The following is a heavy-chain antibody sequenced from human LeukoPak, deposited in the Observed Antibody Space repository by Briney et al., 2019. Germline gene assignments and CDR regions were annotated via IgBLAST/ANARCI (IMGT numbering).Heavy chain of an antibody. CDR3: ANEPPGAGMDV. CDR1: GFTFSSYG. Sequence: GSLRLSCAASGFTFSSYGMHWVRQAPGKGLEWVAVIWYDGSNKYYADSVKGRFTISRDNSKNTLYLQMNSLRAEDTAVYYCANEPPGAGMDVWGQGTTVTVSS. D-gene: IGHD4-17*01. CDR2: IWYDGSNK. V-gene: IGHV3-33*06. J-gene: IGHJ6*02.